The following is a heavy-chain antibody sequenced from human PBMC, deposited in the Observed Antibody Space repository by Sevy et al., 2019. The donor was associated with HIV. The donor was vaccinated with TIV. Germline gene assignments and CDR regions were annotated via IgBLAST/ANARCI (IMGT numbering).Heavy chain of an antibody. D-gene: IGHD5-12*01. CDR2: IKQDGSEK. Sequence: GGSLRLSCAASGFTFSSYWMSWVRQAPGKGLEWVANIKQDGSEKYYVDSVKGRFTISRDNAKNSLYLQMNSLRAEDTAVYYCARFFIVATAASFDYWGQGTLVTVSS. V-gene: IGHV3-7*01. J-gene: IGHJ4*02. CDR1: GFTFSSYW. CDR3: ARFFIVATAASFDY.